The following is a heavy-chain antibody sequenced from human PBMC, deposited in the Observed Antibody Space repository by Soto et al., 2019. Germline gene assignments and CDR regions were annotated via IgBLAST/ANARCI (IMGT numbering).Heavy chain of an antibody. V-gene: IGHV3-15*05. CDR2: IKSKSAGETT. D-gene: IGHD1-26*01. J-gene: IGHJ4*02. CDR1: GFSFRTTW. CDR3: ATGSPFSGRVFDY. Sequence: EVQLVESGGGLVKPGGSLRLSCAASGFSFRTTWMAWVRQAPGKGLEWVGRIKSKSAGETTDYADPVKGRFTISSDDSNDTLYLHMDSLETGDTAVYYCATGSPFSGRVFDYWGQGTLVTVSS.